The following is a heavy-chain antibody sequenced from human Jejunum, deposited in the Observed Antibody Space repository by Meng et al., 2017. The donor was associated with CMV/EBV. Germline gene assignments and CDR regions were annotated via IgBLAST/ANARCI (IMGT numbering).Heavy chain of an antibody. CDR3: ARGWGTTSPWDY. Sequence: GSIGGYSWIWTRPPPGEGLEWIGNIDFSGTPKYNPSLKSRVTISVDTSKIQFSLNLGSVAPADTAVYYCARGWGTTSPWDYWGQGMLVTVSS. J-gene: IGHJ4*02. D-gene: IGHD3-16*01. CDR2: IDFSGTP. CDR1: GSIGGYS. V-gene: IGHV4-59*13.